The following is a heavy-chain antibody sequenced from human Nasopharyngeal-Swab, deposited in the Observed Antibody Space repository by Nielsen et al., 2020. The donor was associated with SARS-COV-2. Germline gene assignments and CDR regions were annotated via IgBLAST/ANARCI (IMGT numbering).Heavy chain of an antibody. CDR3: ARDDKRYCTNGVCYMSGGMDV. V-gene: IGHV4-4*07. CDR2: IYTSGST. J-gene: IGHJ6*02. Sequence: SETLSLTCTVSGCSISSYYWSWIRQPAGKGLDWIGLIYTSGSTNYNPSLKSRVTMSVDTAKNQLSLKLSSVTAADTAVYYCARDDKRYCTNGVCYMSGGMDVWGQGTTVTVSS. D-gene: IGHD2-8*01. CDR1: GCSISSYY.